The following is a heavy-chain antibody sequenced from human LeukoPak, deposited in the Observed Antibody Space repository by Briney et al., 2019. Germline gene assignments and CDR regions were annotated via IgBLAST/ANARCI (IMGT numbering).Heavy chain of an antibody. CDR2: IYYTGST. J-gene: IGHJ4*02. Sequence: PSETLSLTCTVSGGPIRSYYWSWIRQPPGKGLEWIGYIYYTGSTNYNPSLKSRVTISVDTSKTQFSLNLSSVTAADTAVYYCAREEDIVATVDYWGQGTLVTVSS. D-gene: IGHD5-12*01. CDR3: AREEDIVATVDY. V-gene: IGHV4-59*01. CDR1: GGPIRSYY.